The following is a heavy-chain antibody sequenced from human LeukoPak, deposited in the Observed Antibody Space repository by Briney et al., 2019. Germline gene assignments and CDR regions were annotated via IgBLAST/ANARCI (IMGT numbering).Heavy chain of an antibody. V-gene: IGHV3-30*02. CDR1: GFTFSSYG. Sequence: PGGSLRLSCAASGFTFSSYGMHWVRQAPGKGLEWVAFIRYDGSNKYYADSVKGRFTISRDNSKNTLYLQMNSLRAEDTAVYYCAKDWYYYGSGSLYFDYWGQGTLVTVSS. CDR2: IRYDGSNK. D-gene: IGHD3-10*01. J-gene: IGHJ4*02. CDR3: AKDWYYYGSGSLYFDY.